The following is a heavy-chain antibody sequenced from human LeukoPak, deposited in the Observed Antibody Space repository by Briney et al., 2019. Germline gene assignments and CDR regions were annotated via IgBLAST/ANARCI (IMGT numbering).Heavy chain of an antibody. CDR3: ARESGYTYGA. D-gene: IGHD6-13*01. CDR2: INTDGGRT. J-gene: IGHJ4*02. V-gene: IGHV3-74*01. Sequence: GGSPRLSCAASGFRFSGYWMHWVRQAPGKGMVWVSLINTDGGRTAYADSVKDRFTISRDNATNTLYLQMNSLRAEDTAVYYCARESGYTYGAWGQGTLVTVSS. CDR1: GFRFSGYW.